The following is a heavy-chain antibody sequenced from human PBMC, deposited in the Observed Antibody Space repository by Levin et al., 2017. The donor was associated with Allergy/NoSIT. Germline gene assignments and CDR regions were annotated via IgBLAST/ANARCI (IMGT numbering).Heavy chain of an antibody. V-gene: IGHV3-15*01. CDR1: GFTFSNAW. CDR2: IKSKTDGGTT. Sequence: GESLKISCAASGFTFSNAWMSWVRQAPGKGLEWVGRIKSKTDGGTTDYAAPVKGRFTISRDDSKNTLYLQMNSLKTEDTAVYYCTTDPGWLLDYWGQGTLVTVSS. D-gene: IGHD6-19*01. CDR3: TTDPGWLLDY. J-gene: IGHJ4*02.